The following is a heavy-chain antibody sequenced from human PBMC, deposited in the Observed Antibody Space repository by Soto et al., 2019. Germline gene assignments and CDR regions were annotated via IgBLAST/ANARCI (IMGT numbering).Heavy chain of an antibody. D-gene: IGHD3-10*01. CDR3: ARVRMVRGVMGFDY. CDR2: MNPNSGNT. V-gene: IGHV1-8*01. CDR1: GYTFTSYD. J-gene: IGHJ4*02. Sequence: ASVNVSCKASGYTFTSYDINWVRQATGQGLEWMGWMNPNSGNTGYAQKFQGRVTMTRNTSISTAYMELSSLRSEDTAVYYCARVRMVRGVMGFDYWGQGTLVTVSS.